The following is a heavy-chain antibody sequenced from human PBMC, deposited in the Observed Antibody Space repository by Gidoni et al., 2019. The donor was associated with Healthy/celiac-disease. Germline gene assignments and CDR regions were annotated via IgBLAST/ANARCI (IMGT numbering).Heavy chain of an antibody. CDR3: ARDSPQLELRGFDY. Sequence: QVQLVESGGGVVQPGRSLRLSCAASGFTFRSYAMHWVRQAPGKGLEWVAVISYDGSNKYYADSVKGRFTISRDNSKNTLYLQMNSLRAEDTAVYYCARDSPQLELRGFDYWGQGTLVTVSS. CDR2: ISYDGSNK. V-gene: IGHV3-30*01. J-gene: IGHJ4*02. CDR1: GFTFRSYA. D-gene: IGHD1-7*01.